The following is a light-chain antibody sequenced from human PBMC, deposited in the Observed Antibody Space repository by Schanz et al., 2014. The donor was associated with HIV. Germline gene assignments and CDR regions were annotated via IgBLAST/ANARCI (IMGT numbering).Light chain of an antibody. V-gene: IGLV1-51*01. CDR2: DSR. CDR3: GTWDSNLNDWL. CDR1: DSNIGRNY. Sequence: QSVLTQPPSVSAAPGQKVTISCSGSDSNIGRNYVAWYQQLPGTAPKLLIHDSRKRPSEIPDRFSGSKSGTSATLGITGLQTGDEADYYCGTWDSNLNDWLFGGGTKLTVL. J-gene: IGLJ3*02.